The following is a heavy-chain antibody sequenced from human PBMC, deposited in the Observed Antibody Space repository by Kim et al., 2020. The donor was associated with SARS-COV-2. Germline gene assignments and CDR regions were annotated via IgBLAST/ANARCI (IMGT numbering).Heavy chain of an antibody. CDR1: GGSFSGYY. CDR2: INHSGST. D-gene: IGHD6-25*01. CDR3: ARRWVRQRLNWFDP. V-gene: IGHV4-34*01. J-gene: IGHJ5*02. Sequence: SETLSLTCAVYGGSFSGYYWSWIRQPPGKGLEWIGEINHSGSTNYNPSLKSRVTISVDTSKNQFSLKLSSVTAADTAVYYCARRWVRQRLNWFDPWGQGTLVTVSS.